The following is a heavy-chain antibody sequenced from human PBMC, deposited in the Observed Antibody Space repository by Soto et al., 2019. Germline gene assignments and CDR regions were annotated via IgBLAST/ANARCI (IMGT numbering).Heavy chain of an antibody. CDR2: MNPNSGNT. CDR3: ARAQKPNRGYYGMDV. V-gene: IGHV1-8*01. Sequence: GASVKVSCKASGYTFTSYDINWVRQAAGQGLEWMGWMNPNSGNTGYAQKFQGRVTMTRNTSNSTAYMELSSLRSEDTAVYYCARAQKPNRGYYGMDVWGHGTTVTVSS. CDR1: GYTFTSYD. J-gene: IGHJ6*02.